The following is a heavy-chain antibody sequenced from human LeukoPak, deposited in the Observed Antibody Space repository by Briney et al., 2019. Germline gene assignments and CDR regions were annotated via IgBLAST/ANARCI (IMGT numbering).Heavy chain of an antibody. CDR1: GFTFDDYA. J-gene: IGHJ4*02. D-gene: IGHD6-19*01. V-gene: IGHV3-23*01. CDR3: ARRTVAVADDFDY. CDR2: ISGSGGST. Sequence: GGSLRLSCAASGFTFDDYAMHWVRQAPGKGLEWVSAISGSGGSTYYADSVKGRFAISRDNSKNTLYLQMNSLRAEDTAVYYCARRTVAVADDFDYWGQGTLVTVSS.